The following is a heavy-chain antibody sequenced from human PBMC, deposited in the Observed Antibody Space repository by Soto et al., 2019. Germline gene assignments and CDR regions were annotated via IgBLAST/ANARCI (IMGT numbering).Heavy chain of an antibody. V-gene: IGHV5-51*01. Sequence: GESLKISCKGSGYIFSIYWIGWVRQMPGKGLEWMGIIYPGDSDTRYSPSFQGQVAISADKSISTAYLHWSSLKASDTAMYYCARTAAAGKYYYGVDVWGQGTTVTVSS. CDR2: IYPGDSDT. J-gene: IGHJ6*02. CDR3: ARTAAAGKYYYGVDV. D-gene: IGHD6-13*01. CDR1: GYIFSIYW.